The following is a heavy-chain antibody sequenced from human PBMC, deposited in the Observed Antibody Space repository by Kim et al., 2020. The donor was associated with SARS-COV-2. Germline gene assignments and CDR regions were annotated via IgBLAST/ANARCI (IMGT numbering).Heavy chain of an antibody. J-gene: IGHJ4*02. CDR3: ATGGRSIMWCFDY. Sequence: GGSLRLSCAVSGFTFSSYAMSWVRQAPGKGLEWVAVICDGGGSTYYADSVKGRFTISRDNSRNTLSLHMNNLRAEDTAVYYCATGGRSIMWCFDYWGQGTLVTVSS. CDR2: ICDGGGST. CDR1: GFTFSSYA. D-gene: IGHD2-21*01. V-gene: IGHV3-23*01.